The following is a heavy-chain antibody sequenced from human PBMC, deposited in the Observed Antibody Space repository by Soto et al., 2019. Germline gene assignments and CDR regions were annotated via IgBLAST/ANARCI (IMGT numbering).Heavy chain of an antibody. D-gene: IGHD2-2*01. CDR1: GGTFSSYA. CDR3: AREASSSQYCQH. CDR2: IIPIFGTA. Sequence: QVQLVQSGAEVKKPGSSVKVSCKASGGTFSSYAISWVRQAPGQGLEWMGGIIPIFGTANYAQKFQGRVTITADESTSTAYMERSSLRSEDTAVYFGAREASSSQYCQHWGQGTLVTVSS. J-gene: IGHJ1*01. V-gene: IGHV1-69*12.